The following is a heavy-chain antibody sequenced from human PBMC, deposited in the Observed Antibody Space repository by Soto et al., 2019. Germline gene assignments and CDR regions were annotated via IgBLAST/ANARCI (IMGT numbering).Heavy chain of an antibody. V-gene: IGHV1-18*01. CDR3: AKVYRYYDSSGYHSSLIDY. CDR2: ISAYNGNT. CDR1: GYTFTSYG. D-gene: IGHD3-22*01. Sequence: GASVKVSCKASGYTFTSYGISWVRQAPGQGLEWMGWISAYNGNTNYAQKLQGRVTMTTDTSTSTAYMELRSLRSDDTAVYYCAKVYRYYDSSGYHSSLIDYWGQGTLVTVSS. J-gene: IGHJ4*02.